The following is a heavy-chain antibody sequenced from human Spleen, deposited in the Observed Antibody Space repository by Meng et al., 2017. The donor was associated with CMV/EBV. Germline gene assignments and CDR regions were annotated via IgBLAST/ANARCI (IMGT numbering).Heavy chain of an antibody. CDR3: ARLKSHGGSDY. D-gene: IGHD4-11*01. V-gene: IGHV3-11*01. CDR2: ISTSGSTI. CDR1: GFPFSDYY. J-gene: IGHJ4*02. Sequence: GESLRLSCAASGFPFSDYYMSWIRQAPGKGLEWVSYISTSGSTIYYADSVKGRFTISRDNTKNSLYLQMNSLRAEDTAVYYCARLKSHGGSDYWGQGTLVTVSS.